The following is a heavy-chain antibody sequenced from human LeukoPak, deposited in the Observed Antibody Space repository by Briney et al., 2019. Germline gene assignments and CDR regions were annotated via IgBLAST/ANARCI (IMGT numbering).Heavy chain of an antibody. J-gene: IGHJ3*02. Sequence: GGSLRLSCAASGFTFSSYWMSWVRQAPGRGLEWVANVKQDGSEKHYVASVKGRFTVPRDNAKNSLYLQMNSLRGDDTAVYFCARPGRDDGFDIWGQGTMVTVSS. CDR3: ARPGRDDGFDI. CDR1: GFTFSSYW. CDR2: VKQDGSEK. V-gene: IGHV3-7*04.